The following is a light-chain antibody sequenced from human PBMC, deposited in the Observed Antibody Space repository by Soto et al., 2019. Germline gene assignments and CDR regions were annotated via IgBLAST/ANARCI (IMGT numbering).Light chain of an antibody. CDR3: MQRIEFPLT. Sequence: DIVMTQTPLSLPVTPGEPASNSCGSSQSLLDSDDGNTYLDWYLQKPGQSPQLLIYTVSYRASGVPDRFSGSGSGTDFTLKISRVEAEDVGVYYCMQRIEFPLTFGGGTKVEIK. CDR2: TVS. CDR1: QSLLDSDDGNTY. V-gene: IGKV2-40*01. J-gene: IGKJ4*01.